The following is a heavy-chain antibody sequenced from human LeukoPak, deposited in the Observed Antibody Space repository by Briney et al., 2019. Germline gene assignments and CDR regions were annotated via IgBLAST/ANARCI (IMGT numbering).Heavy chain of an antibody. V-gene: IGHV3-30-3*01. Sequence: AGGSLRLSCAASGFTLNNYAIHWVRQAPGRGLDWVAVILSDGNNEYYADSVKGRFTISRDNSKNTLYLQMDSLRAEDTAVYYCAREDKGQIYFDYWGQGTLVTVSS. CDR3: AREDKGQIYFDY. CDR2: ILSDGNNE. J-gene: IGHJ4*02. D-gene: IGHD2-15*01. CDR1: GFTLNNYA.